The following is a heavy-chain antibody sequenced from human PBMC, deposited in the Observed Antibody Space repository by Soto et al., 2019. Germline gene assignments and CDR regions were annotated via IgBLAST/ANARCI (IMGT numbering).Heavy chain of an antibody. CDR3: AKDWPGTSSVTSDD. CDR1: GFDFSSYA. J-gene: IGHJ4*02. CDR2: ITYTGDTT. D-gene: IGHD4-17*01. Sequence: DVYLLESGGTLVQPGGSLRLSCAASGFDFSSYAMTWVRQAPGKGLEWVSGITYTGDTTYYADSVKGRFTISRDNYRNTLYLQMNSLRADDTAMYFCAKDWPGTSSVTSDDWGQGTLVTVSS. V-gene: IGHV3-23*01.